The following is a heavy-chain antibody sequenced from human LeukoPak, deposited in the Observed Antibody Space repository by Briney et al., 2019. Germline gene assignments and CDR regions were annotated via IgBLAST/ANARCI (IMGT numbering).Heavy chain of an antibody. CDR3: AKSGAGFDY. CDR2: ISYDGSNK. D-gene: IGHD1-14*01. V-gene: IGHV3-30*18. J-gene: IGHJ4*02. Sequence: PGGSLRLSCAASGFTFSSYGMHWVRQAPGKGLEWVAVISYDGSNKYYADSVKGRFTISRDNSKNTLYLQMNSLRAEDTAVYYCAKSGAGFDYWGQGTLVTVSS. CDR1: GFTFSSYG.